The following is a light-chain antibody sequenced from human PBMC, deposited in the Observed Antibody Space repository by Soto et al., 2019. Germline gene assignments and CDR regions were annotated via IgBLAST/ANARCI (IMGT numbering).Light chain of an antibody. CDR2: VAS. V-gene: IGKV3-15*01. CDR3: QQYNNWLWS. CDR1: HSVSRN. J-gene: IGKJ1*01. Sequence: EIVMTQSPATLSVSPGERATLSCRASHSVSRNVTWYQQKPGQAPRLLIHVASTRATGNSVRFSGSGSGTEFTLTICSLQSEDFVVYYCQQYNNWLWSCGQGIMVEIK.